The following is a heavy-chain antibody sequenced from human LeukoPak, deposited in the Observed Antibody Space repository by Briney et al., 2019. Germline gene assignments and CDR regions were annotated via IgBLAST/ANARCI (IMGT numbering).Heavy chain of an antibody. CDR3: ARDLDYSNHFSWFDR. CDR2: VWHDGSDK. CDR1: GFTFSSSG. V-gene: IGHV3-33*01. J-gene: IGHJ5*02. D-gene: IGHD4-11*01. Sequence: GRSLRLSCVASGFTFSSSGMHSVRQAPGKGMEWVAIVWHDGSDKYYADSVKGRFTVSRDNSKNTIYLQLNSLRAEDTAVYYCARDLDYSNHFSWFDRWGQGTLVIVSS.